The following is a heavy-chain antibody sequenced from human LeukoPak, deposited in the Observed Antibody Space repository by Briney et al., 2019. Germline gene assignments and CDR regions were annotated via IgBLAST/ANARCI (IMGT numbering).Heavy chain of an antibody. D-gene: IGHD3-3*01. J-gene: IGHJ4*02. CDR2: ISTDGSST. Sequence: GGSLRLSCAASGFTFSSYWMHWVRQAPGKGLVWVSRISTDGSSTSYADSVKGRFTISRDDSKNTLYLQMNSLRAEDTAVYYCARSPVDFWSGYADYWGQGTLVTVSS. V-gene: IGHV3-74*01. CDR1: GFTFSSYW. CDR3: ARSPVDFWSGYADY.